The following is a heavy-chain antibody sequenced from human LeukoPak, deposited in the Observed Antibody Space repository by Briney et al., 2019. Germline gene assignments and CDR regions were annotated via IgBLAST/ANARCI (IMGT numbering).Heavy chain of an antibody. CDR2: IFYSGST. J-gene: IGHJ5*02. V-gene: IGHV4-59*08. D-gene: IGHD3-10*01. CDR3: ARHSSVFYGSGSYSYDWFDP. Sequence: PSETLSLTCTVSGGSISSYYWSWIRQPPGKGLEWIGYIFYSGSTNYNPSLKSRVTISVDTSKNQFSLKLSSVTAADTAVYFCARHSSVFYGSGSYSYDWFDPWGQGTLVTVSS. CDR1: GGSISSYY.